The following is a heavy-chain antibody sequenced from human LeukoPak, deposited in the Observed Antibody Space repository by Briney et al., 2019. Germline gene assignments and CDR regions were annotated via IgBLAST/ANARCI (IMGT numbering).Heavy chain of an antibody. J-gene: IGHJ4*02. V-gene: IGHV1-69*13. CDR2: ITPVFGTA. Sequence: SVRVSCTASGGTFSRFTISWVRQAPGQGFEWMGGITPVFGTANFAQKFQGRVSITADESTSTAFMELSSLRSEDTAVYYCAREWGLESSGYYYAYWGQGTLVTVSS. CDR3: AREWGLESSGYYYAY. CDR1: GGTFSRFT. D-gene: IGHD3-22*01.